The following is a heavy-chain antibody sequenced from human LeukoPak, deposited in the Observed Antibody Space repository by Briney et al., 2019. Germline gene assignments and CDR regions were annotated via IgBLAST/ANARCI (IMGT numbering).Heavy chain of an antibody. V-gene: IGHV1-18*01. CDR1: GYTFTSYG. D-gene: IGHD6-19*01. J-gene: IGHJ4*02. CDR3: ARDRRAQWLADLYYFDY. CDR2: ISAYNGNT. Sequence: ASVKVSCKASGYTFTSYGISWMRQAPGQGLEWMGWISAYNGNTNYAQKLQGRVTMTTDTSTSTAYMELRSLRSDDTAVYYCARDRRAQWLADLYYFDYWGQGTLVTVSS.